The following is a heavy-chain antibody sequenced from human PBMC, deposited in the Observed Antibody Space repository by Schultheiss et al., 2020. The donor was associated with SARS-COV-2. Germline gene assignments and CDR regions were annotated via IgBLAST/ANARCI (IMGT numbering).Heavy chain of an antibody. CDR3: ARLWNVNFDY. V-gene: IGHV1-69*06. Sequence: SVKVSCKASGYTFTGYYMHWVRQAPGQGLEWMGGIIPIFGTANYAQKFQGRVTITADRSTSTAYMELSSLRSEDTAVYYCARLWNVNFDYWGQGTPVTVSS. J-gene: IGHJ4*02. CDR1: GYTFTGYY. D-gene: IGHD3-3*01. CDR2: IIPIFGTA.